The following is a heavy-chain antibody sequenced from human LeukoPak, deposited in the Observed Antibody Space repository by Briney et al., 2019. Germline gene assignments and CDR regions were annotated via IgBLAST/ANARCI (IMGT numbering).Heavy chain of an antibody. D-gene: IGHD2-15*01. Sequence: ASVKVSCKASGGTFTSYAISWVRQAPGQGLEWMGGIIPIFGTANYAQKFQGRVTITADKSTSTAYLELSSVRSEDTAVYYCAGSGGTRNFDYWGQGTLVTVSS. V-gene: IGHV1-69*06. CDR3: AGSGGTRNFDY. CDR2: IIPIFGTA. J-gene: IGHJ4*02. CDR1: GGTFTSYA.